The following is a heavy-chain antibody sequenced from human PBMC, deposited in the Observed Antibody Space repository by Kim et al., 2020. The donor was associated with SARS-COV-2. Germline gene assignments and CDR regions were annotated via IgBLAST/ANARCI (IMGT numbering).Heavy chain of an antibody. J-gene: IGHJ3*02. CDR3: ARGDPFRRERWLQSYDAFDI. D-gene: IGHD5-12*01. CDR2: IIPIFGTA. Sequence: SVKVSCKASGGTFSSYAISWVRQAPGQGLEWMGGIIPIFGTANYAQKFQGRVTITADESTSTAYMELSSLRSEDTAVYYCARGDPFRRERWLQSYDAFDIWGQGTMVTVSS. V-gene: IGHV1-69*13. CDR1: GGTFSSYA.